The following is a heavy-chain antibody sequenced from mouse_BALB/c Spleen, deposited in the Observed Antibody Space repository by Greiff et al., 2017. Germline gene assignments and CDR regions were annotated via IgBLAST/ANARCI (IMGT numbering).Heavy chain of an antibody. CDR1: GFSITSDYA. Sequence: EVQLQQSGPGLVKPSQSLSLTCTVTGFSITSDYAWYWIRQFPGNQLEWMCYISYSGSTSYNPSLKSRISITRDTSKNQFFLQLNSVTTEDTATYYCAGGSSGYLAWFAYWGQGTLVTVSA. CDR2: ISYSGST. D-gene: IGHD3-1*01. CDR3: AGGSSGYLAWFAY. J-gene: IGHJ3*01. V-gene: IGHV3-2*02.